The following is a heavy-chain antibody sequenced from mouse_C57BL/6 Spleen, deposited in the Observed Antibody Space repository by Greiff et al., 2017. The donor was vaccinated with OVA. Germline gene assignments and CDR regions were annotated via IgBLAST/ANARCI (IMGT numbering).Heavy chain of an antibody. Sequence: EVQLQQSGPELVKPGASVKIPCKASGYTFTDYNMDWVKQSHGKSLEWIGDINPNNGGTIYNQKFKGKATLTVDTSSSTAYMELRSLTSEDTAVYYCARRGYASYFDVWGTGTTVTVSS. D-gene: IGHD3-1*01. V-gene: IGHV1-18*01. CDR2: INPNNGGT. CDR3: ARRGYASYFDV. CDR1: GYTFTDYN. J-gene: IGHJ1*03.